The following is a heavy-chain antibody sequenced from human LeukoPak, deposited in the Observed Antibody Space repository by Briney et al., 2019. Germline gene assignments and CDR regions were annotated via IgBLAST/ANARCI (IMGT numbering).Heavy chain of an antibody. CDR1: GFTVSSNY. J-gene: IGHJ4*02. CDR3: ARDPHCSSTSCFDY. CDR2: IYSGGST. Sequence: GGSLRLSCAASGFTVSSNYMSWVRQAPGKGLEWVSVIYSGGSTYYADSVKGRFTISRDNSKNTLYLQMNSLRAEDTAVYYCARDPHCSSTSCFDYWGQGTLVTVSS. D-gene: IGHD2-2*01. V-gene: IGHV3-53*01.